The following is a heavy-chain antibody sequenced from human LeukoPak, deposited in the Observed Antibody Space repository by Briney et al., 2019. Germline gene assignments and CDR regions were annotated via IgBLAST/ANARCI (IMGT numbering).Heavy chain of an antibody. D-gene: IGHD4-17*01. Sequence: GGSLRLSCAASGFTVSSNYMSWVRQAPGKGLEWVSAISGSGGSTYYADSVKGRLTISRDNSKNTLYLQMNSLRAEDTAVCYCAKESHTYGDYAYFDYWGQGTLVTVSS. CDR3: AKESHTYGDYAYFDY. V-gene: IGHV3-23*01. CDR2: ISGSGGST. J-gene: IGHJ4*02. CDR1: GFTVSSNY.